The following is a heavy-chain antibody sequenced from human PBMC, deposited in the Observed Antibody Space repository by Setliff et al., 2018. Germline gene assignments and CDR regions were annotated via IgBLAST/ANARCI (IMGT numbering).Heavy chain of an antibody. V-gene: IGHV4-59*02. D-gene: IGHD6-19*01. CDR3: ARASSGWYSAYYYYMDV. J-gene: IGHJ6*03. CDR1: GGSVSSHY. CDR2: VYYSGTT. Sequence: SETLSLTCTVSGGSVSSHYWSWIRQPPGKGLEFIGYVYYSGTTNYDPSLKSRVTMSADTSKNQFSLKLSSVTAADTAVYYCARASSGWYSAYYYYMDVWGKGTTVTVSS.